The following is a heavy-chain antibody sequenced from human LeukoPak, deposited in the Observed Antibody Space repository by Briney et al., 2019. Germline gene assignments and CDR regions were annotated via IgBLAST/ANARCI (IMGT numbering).Heavy chain of an antibody. CDR2: ISWDVGST. CDR3: AKAPAGYSGYALVDY. J-gene: IGHJ4*02. CDR1: GFTFDDYA. V-gene: IGHV3-43D*03. D-gene: IGHD5-12*01. Sequence: GGSLRLSCAASGFTFDDYAMHWVRQAPGKGLEWVSLISWDVGSTYYADSVKGRFSISRDNRKNSLYLQMNSLRAEDTALYYCAKAPAGYSGYALVDYWGQGTLVTVSS.